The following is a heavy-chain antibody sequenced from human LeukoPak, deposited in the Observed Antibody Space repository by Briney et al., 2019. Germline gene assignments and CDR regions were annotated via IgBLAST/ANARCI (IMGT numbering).Heavy chain of an antibody. V-gene: IGHV3-11*01. Sequence: GGSLRLSCAASGFTFSDYYMSWIRQAPGKGLEWVSYISSSGSTIYYADSVKGRFTISRDNAKNSLYLQMNSLRAEDTAVYYCARVEVEMATNSAFEKDLFHFDYWGQGTLVTVSS. CDR3: ARVEVEMATNSAFEKDLFHFDY. D-gene: IGHD5-24*01. CDR1: GFTFSDYY. CDR2: ISSSGSTI. J-gene: IGHJ4*02.